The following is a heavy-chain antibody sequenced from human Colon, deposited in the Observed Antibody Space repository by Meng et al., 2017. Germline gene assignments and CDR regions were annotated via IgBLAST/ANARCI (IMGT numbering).Heavy chain of an antibody. V-gene: IGHV4-4*02. J-gene: IGHJ4*02. CDR2: VYHRGDT. CDR1: GDSISSHIW. D-gene: IGHD1-1*01. CDR3: GRDQGRQLINH. Sequence: LLWSGLGTVKPCWTLVLTCTVSGDSISSHIWWSCVRQPPGKGLEWIGEVYHRGDTNYNPSLKSRVVISVDRSKNQFSLNLSSVTAADTAVYYCGRDQGRQLINHWGQGTLVTVSS.